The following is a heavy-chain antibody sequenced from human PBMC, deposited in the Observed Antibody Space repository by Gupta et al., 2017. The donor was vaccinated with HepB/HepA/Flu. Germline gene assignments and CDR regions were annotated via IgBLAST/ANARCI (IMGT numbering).Heavy chain of an antibody. D-gene: IGHD2-21*01. Sequence: EVQLVESGGGLVQPGGSLSLSCPASGFTFSFYEMNWVRQAPGKGLEWVAYISSSGSTISYADSVKGRFTISRDNAKNSLYLQMHSLRAEDTAVYYCARIPLDFDFWGQGTLVTVSS. J-gene: IGHJ4*02. CDR2: ISSSGSTI. CDR1: GFTFSFYE. V-gene: IGHV3-48*03. CDR3: ARIPLDFDF.